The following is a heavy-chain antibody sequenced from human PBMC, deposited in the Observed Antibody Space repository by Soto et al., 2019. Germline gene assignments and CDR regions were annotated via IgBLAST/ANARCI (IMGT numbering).Heavy chain of an antibody. CDR3: ARHVFIEYSTQRAWFDP. CDR1: GGSISSGDYY. CDR2: IYYSGST. D-gene: IGHD6-6*01. J-gene: IGHJ5*02. Sequence: SETLSLTCTVSGGSISSGDYYWSWIRQPPXKGLEWIGNIYYSGSTYYNPSLKSRVTISVDTSKNQFSLKLSSVTAADAAVYYCARHVFIEYSTQRAWFDPWGQGTLVTVSS. V-gene: IGHV4-30-4*01.